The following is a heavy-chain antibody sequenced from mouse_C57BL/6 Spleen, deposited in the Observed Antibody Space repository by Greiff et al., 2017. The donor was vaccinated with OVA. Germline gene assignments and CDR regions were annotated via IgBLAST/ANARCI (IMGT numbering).Heavy chain of an antibody. CDR2: ISSGSSTI. D-gene: IGHD1-1*01. V-gene: IGHV5-17*01. CDR3: ARTYCGSSFYAMGY. Sequence: EVQGVESGGGLVKPGGSLKLSCAASGFTFSDYGMHWVRQAPEKGLEWVAYISSGSSTIYYADTVKGRFTISRDNAKNTLFLQMTSLRSEDTAMYYCARTYCGSSFYAMGYWGQGASVTVSS. J-gene: IGHJ4*01. CDR1: GFTFSDYG.